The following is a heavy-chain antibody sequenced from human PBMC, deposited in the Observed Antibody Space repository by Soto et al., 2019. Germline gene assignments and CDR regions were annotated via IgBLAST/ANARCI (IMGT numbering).Heavy chain of an antibody. CDR3: AKEGLYKTLDY. CDR1: GFTFKSYG. V-gene: IGHV3-30*18. D-gene: IGHD1-1*01. Sequence: QVQLVESGGGVVQPGRSLRLSCAASGFTFKSYGMHWVRQAPGKGLEWVAVISYDGNNKYYADSVKGRFTISRDIPKNTLYLQLNSLRAEDTGVYYCAKEGLYKTLDYWGQGTLVTVSS. CDR2: ISYDGNNK. J-gene: IGHJ4*02.